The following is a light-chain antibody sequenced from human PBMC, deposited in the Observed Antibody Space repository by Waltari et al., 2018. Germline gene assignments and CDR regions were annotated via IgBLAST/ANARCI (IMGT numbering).Light chain of an antibody. CDR1: NSNVGANS. V-gene: IGLV1-47*01. Sequence: QSILTQPPSASGTPGRTVTIPCSGSNSNVGANSVCWYQQLPGTAPKLLIFGNNPRPSGVPDRFSGSKSGTSASLAIRGLRSEDEADYYCATWDDRLTAVFGGGTKLTVL. J-gene: IGLJ2*01. CDR2: GNN. CDR3: ATWDDRLTAV.